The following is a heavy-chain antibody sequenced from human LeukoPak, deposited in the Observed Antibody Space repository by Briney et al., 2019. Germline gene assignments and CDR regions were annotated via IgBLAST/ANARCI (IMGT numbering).Heavy chain of an antibody. CDR3: ASTITIFGVVSKPLPMDV. D-gene: IGHD3-3*01. CDR1: GGTFSSYA. Sequence: ASVKVSCKASGGTFSSYAISWVRQAPGQGLEWMGGIIPIFGTANYAQKFQGRVTITADESTSTAYMELSSLRSEDTAVYYCASTITIFGVVSKPLPMDVWGKGTTVTVSS. V-gene: IGHV1-69*13. CDR2: IIPIFGTA. J-gene: IGHJ6*03.